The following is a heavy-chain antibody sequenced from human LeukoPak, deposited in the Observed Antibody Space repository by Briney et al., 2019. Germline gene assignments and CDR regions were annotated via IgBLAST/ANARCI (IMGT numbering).Heavy chain of an antibody. Sequence: GGSLRLSCAASGFTFSSYAMHWVRQAPGKGLEWVAVISYDGSNKYYADSVKGRFTISGDNSKNTLYLQMNSLRAEDTAVYYCARPRVAATNRDAFDIWGQGTMVTVSS. D-gene: IGHD2-15*01. CDR3: ARPRVAATNRDAFDI. CDR1: GFTFSSYA. V-gene: IGHV3-30-3*01. CDR2: ISYDGSNK. J-gene: IGHJ3*02.